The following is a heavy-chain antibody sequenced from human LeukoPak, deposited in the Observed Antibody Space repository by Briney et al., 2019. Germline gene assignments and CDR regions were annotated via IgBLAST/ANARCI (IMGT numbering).Heavy chain of an antibody. D-gene: IGHD3-22*01. CDR3: ARPHYYDSSGYTY. V-gene: IGHV3-7*01. Sequence: GGSLRLSCAASGFTFSSYWMSWVRQALGKGLEWVANIKQDGSEKYYVDSVKGRFTISRDNAKNSLYLQMNSLRAEDTAVYYCARPHYYDSSGYTYWGQGTLVTVSS. J-gene: IGHJ4*02. CDR1: GFTFSSYW. CDR2: IKQDGSEK.